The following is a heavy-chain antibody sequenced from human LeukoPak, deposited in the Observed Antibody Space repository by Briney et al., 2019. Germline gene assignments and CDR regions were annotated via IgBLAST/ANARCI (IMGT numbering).Heavy chain of an antibody. J-gene: IGHJ3*02. CDR2: ISGGGTTI. Sequence: GSLRLSCAASGFTFSSYEMNWVRQAPGKGLEWVSYISGGGTTIFYADSVKGRFTISRGNAKNSLYLHMNSLSAEDTAVYFCATETENSNYDAFDIWGQGTLVTVSS. CDR1: GFTFSSYE. V-gene: IGHV3-48*03. CDR3: ATETENSNYDAFDI. D-gene: IGHD4-11*01.